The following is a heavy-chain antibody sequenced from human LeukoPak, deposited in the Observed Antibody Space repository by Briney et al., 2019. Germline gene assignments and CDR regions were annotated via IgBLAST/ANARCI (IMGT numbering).Heavy chain of an antibody. V-gene: IGHV3-66*04. D-gene: IGHD1-26*01. J-gene: IGHJ4*02. CDR1: GFTFSAYT. CDR2: IYSGGST. CDR3: ASQIVGATPY. Sequence: PGGSLRLSCAASGFTFSAYTMNWVRQAPGKGLEWVSIIYSGGSTYYADSVKGRFTISRDNSKNTLYLQMNSLRAEDTAVYYCASQIVGATPYWGQGTLVTVSS.